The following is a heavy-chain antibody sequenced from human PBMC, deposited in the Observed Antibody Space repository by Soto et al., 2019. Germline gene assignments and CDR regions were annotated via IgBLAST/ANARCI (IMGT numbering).Heavy chain of an antibody. CDR3: ARGGDYGDPSNQDYYGMDV. CDR2: MNPNSGNT. D-gene: IGHD4-17*01. CDR1: GYTFTSYD. V-gene: IGHV1-8*01. J-gene: IGHJ6*02. Sequence: QVQLVQSGAEVKKPGASVKVSCKASGYTFTSYDINWVRQATGQGLEWMGWMNPNSGNTGYAQKFQGRVTMTRNTAISTAYMELSSLRSEDTAVYYCARGGDYGDPSNQDYYGMDVWGQGTTVTVSS.